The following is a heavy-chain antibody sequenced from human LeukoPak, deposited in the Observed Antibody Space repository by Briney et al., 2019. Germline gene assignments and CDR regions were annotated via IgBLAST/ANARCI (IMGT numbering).Heavy chain of an antibody. CDR1: GGSMSSSSYY. CDR3: AIYSSSWSAFDP. D-gene: IGHD6-13*01. CDR2: IYYSGST. V-gene: IGHV4-39*07. J-gene: IGHJ5*02. Sequence: SETLPLTCTVSGGSMSSSSYYWGWIRQPPGTGLEWIGSIYYSGSTYYNPSLKSRVTISVDTSKNQFSLKLSSVTAADTAVYYCAIYSSSWSAFDPWGQGTLVTVSS.